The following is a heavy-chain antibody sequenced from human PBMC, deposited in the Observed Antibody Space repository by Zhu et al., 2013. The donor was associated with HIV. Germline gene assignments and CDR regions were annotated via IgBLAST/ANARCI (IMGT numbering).Heavy chain of an antibody. CDR1: GYTLTELS. CDR3: ATSPRRDGYNGAEYFQH. D-gene: IGHD5-12*01. J-gene: IGHJ1*01. V-gene: IGHV1-24*01. Sequence: QVQLVQSGAEVRKPGASVRLSCKVSGYTLTELSMHWVRQAPGRGLEWVGGFDIEQGETIYAQKFQDRVTLTEDTSTDTAFMELTSLRSEDTAVYYCATSPRRDGYNGAEYFQHWGQGTLVTVSS. CDR2: FDIEQGET.